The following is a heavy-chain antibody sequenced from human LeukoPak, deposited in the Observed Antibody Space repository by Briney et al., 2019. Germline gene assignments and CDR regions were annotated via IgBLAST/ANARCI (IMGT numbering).Heavy chain of an antibody. CDR1: GFTFSSYS. V-gene: IGHV3-21*04. Sequence: PGGSLRLSCAASGFTFSSYSMNWVRQAPGKGLEWVSSISSSSSYIYYADSVKGRFTISRDNAKNSLYLQMNSLRVEDTAVYYCAKDPRASSAYYYDRLGYWGQGTLVTVSS. J-gene: IGHJ4*02. CDR2: ISSSSSYI. D-gene: IGHD3-22*01. CDR3: AKDPRASSAYYYDRLGY.